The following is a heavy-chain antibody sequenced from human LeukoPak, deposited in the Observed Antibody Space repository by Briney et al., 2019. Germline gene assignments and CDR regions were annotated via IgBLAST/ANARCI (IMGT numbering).Heavy chain of an antibody. CDR2: IYPRDSDT. Sequence: GESLKISCKTSGYNFATYWIGWVRHMPGKGLEWMAIIYPRDSDTRYSPSSQGHVTISADRSTNTAYLQWSSLKASDTAIYYCAIQGATPTNYYYYGLDVWGQGTTVSVSS. V-gene: IGHV5-51*01. CDR1: GYNFATYW. D-gene: IGHD2-8*01. CDR3: AIQGATPTNYYYYGLDV. J-gene: IGHJ6*02.